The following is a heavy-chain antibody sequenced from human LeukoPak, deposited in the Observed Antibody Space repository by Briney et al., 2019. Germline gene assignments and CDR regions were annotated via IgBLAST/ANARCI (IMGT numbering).Heavy chain of an antibody. D-gene: IGHD2-2*01. CDR1: GFSFDDYG. V-gene: IGHV3-20*04. CDR2: MTRNGVMT. CDR3: ARKGYCSSTTCYGIDY. J-gene: IGHJ4*02. Sequence: GGSLRLSCAASGFSFDDYGMSWVRQAPGKGLEWVSSMTRNGVMTGYADSVKGRFTISRDNAKNSLYLQMNSMRVEDTAFYYCARKGYCSSTTCYGIDYWGQGTLVTVSS.